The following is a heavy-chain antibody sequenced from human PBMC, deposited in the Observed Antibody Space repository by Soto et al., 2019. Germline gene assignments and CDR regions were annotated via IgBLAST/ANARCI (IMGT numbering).Heavy chain of an antibody. J-gene: IGHJ4*02. V-gene: IGHV3-23*01. CDR1: EFSFSSYA. CDR3: ATYSSPFNY. CDR2: ISATGTTT. D-gene: IGHD6-13*01. Sequence: EVQLMESGGGLVQPGGSLRLSCAASEFSFSSYALNWVRQAPGKGLEWVSAISATGTTTYYADSVKGRFTISRDNSKRTLFLPMDSLSPEDTAVYYCATYSSPFNYWGQGTLVTVSS.